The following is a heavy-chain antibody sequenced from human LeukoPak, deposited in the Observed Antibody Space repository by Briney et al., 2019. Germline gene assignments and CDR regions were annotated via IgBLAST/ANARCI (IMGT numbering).Heavy chain of an antibody. CDR1: GYKFTDDY. CDR2: INPDSGFT. V-gene: IGHV1-2*02. J-gene: IGHJ4*02. CDR3: APTAEAYTSWWKV. Sequence: ASVKVSCKASGYKFTDDYMHWVRQAPGQGLEFMGWINPDSGFTNYAQKFKGRVTMTRDTSISTAYLEVRSLTSDDTAVYYCAPTAEAYTSWWKVWGQGTLVTVAS. D-gene: IGHD3-16*01.